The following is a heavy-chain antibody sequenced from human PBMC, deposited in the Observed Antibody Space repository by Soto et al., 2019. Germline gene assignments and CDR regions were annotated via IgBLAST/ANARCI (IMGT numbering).Heavy chain of an antibody. CDR1: GGSISSGDYY. D-gene: IGHD6-13*01. CDR2: IYYSGST. CDR3: AREGRLAAAGRFDY. V-gene: IGHV4-31*03. Sequence: SETLSLTCTVSGGSISSGDYYWSWIRQVPGKGLEWIGYIYYSGSTYYNPSLESRLAMSVDTSKNQFSLKLSSVTAADTAIYYCAREGRLAAAGRFDYWGQGTLVTVS. J-gene: IGHJ4*02.